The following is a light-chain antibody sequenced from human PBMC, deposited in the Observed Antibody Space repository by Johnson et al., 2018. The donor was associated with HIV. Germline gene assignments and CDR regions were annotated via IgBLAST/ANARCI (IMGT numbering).Light chain of an antibody. CDR3: GTWNSNLSGGPYV. CDR1: SSNIGNNY. CDR2: DNN. J-gene: IGLJ1*01. Sequence: QSVLTQPPSVSAAPGQKVTISCSGSSSNIGNNYVSWYQQLPGTAPKLLIYDNNKRPSGIPDRFSGSKSGTSATLGITGLQTGDEADYYCGTWNSNLSGGPYVFGTGTKVTAL. V-gene: IGLV1-51*01.